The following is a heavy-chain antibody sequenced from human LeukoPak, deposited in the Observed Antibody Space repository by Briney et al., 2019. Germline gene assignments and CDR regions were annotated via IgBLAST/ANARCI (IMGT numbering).Heavy chain of an antibody. CDR3: ARYYGSGNFDY. D-gene: IGHD3-10*01. CDR1: GFTFSDYW. V-gene: IGHV3-7*04. J-gene: IGHJ4*02. Sequence: PGGSLRLSCAASGFTFSDYWMXXXRQTPGXXXXWVANIKHDGSEKYXVDSVXGRFTXSRDNAKNSVYLQMNSLRAEDTAVYYCARYYGSGNFDYWGQGTLVTVSS. CDR2: IKHDGSEK.